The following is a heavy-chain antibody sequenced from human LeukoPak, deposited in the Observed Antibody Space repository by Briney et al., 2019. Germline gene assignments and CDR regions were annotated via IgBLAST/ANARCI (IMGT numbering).Heavy chain of an antibody. D-gene: IGHD5-18*01. Sequence: ASVKVSCKASGYTFTSYGISWVRQALGQGLEWMGWINTYNGNINYAQKLQGRVTMTTDTSTNTAYMELRSLRSDDTAVYHCAREGYSYSLDYWGQGTLVTVSS. V-gene: IGHV1-18*01. CDR3: AREGYSYSLDY. CDR2: INTYNGNI. CDR1: GYTFTSYG. J-gene: IGHJ4*02.